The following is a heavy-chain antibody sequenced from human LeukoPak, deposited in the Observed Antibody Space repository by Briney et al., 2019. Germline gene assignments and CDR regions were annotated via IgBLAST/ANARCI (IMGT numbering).Heavy chain of an antibody. CDR3: ARHSSFGYDYRRNWFDP. CDR2: IYPGDSDT. D-gene: IGHD5-12*01. J-gene: IGHJ5*02. V-gene: IGHV5-51*01. Sequence: GESLQISCKGSGYSFTSYWIGWVRQMPGKGLEWMGIIYPGDSDTRYSPSFQGQVTISADKSISTAYLQWSSLKASDTAMYYCARHSSFGYDYRRNWFDPWGQGTLVTVSS. CDR1: GYSFTSYW.